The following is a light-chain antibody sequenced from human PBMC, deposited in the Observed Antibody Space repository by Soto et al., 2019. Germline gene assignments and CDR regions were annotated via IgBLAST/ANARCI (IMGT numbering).Light chain of an antibody. CDR3: QQSYSTPSIT. CDR2: AAS. V-gene: IGKV1-39*01. J-gene: IGKJ5*01. Sequence: DIQMTQSPSSLSASVGDRVTITCRASQSISSYLNWYQQKPGKAPKLLIYAASSLQSGGPSRFRGSGSEKDFPRPIPRSQPEDFGTYYCQQSYSTPSITFGEGTRLEIK. CDR1: QSISSY.